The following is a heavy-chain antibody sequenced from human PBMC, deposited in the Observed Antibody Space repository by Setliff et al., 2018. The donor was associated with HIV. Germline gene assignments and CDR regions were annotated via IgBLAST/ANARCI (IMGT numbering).Heavy chain of an antibody. Sequence: LSCAASGFTFSSYEMNWVRQAPGKGLEWISYISGSGSAIYYADSVKGRFTISRDSANNSLYLQMNSLRAEDTAVYYCARDISSSWYAIDYWGHGTLVTVSS. CDR2: ISGSGSAI. D-gene: IGHD6-13*01. CDR3: ARDISSSWYAIDY. CDR1: GFTFSSYE. J-gene: IGHJ4*01. V-gene: IGHV3-48*03.